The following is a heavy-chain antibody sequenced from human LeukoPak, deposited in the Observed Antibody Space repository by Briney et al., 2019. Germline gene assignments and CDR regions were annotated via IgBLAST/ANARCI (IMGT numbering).Heavy chain of an antibody. CDR1: GGSISSGGYS. V-gene: IGHV4-30-2*01. Sequence: SQTLSLTCAVSGGSISSGGYSWSWIRQPPGKGLEWIGYIYHSGSTNYNPSLKSRVTISVDTSKNQFSLKLSSVTAADTAVYYCARLVAAAGVHDAFDIWGQGTMVTVSS. CDR2: IYHSGST. CDR3: ARLVAAAGVHDAFDI. D-gene: IGHD6-13*01. J-gene: IGHJ3*02.